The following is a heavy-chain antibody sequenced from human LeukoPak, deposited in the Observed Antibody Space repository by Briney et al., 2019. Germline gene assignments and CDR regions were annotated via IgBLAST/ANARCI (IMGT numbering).Heavy chain of an antibody. CDR1: GFTFSSYS. D-gene: IGHD3-16*02. J-gene: IGHJ3*02. CDR2: ISSSISTI. Sequence: GGSRRLSCAASGFTFSSYSMNWVRQAPGKGLEWVSYISSSISTIYYADSVKGRFTISRDNAKNSLYLQMNSLRDEDTAVYYCARDITRRYYDYVWGSYRPDAFDIWGQGTMVTVSS. CDR3: ARDITRRYYDYVWGSYRPDAFDI. V-gene: IGHV3-48*02.